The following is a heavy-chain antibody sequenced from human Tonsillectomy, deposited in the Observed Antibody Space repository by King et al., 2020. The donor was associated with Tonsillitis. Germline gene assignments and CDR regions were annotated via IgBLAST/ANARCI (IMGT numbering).Heavy chain of an antibody. CDR3: APHCSSTSCPDY. CDR2: ISYDGSNK. Sequence: VQLVESGGGVVQPGRSLRLSCAASGFTFSSYGMHWVRQAPGKGLEWVAVISYDGSNKYYADSVKGRFTISRDNSKNTLYLQMNSLRAEDTAVYYCAPHCSSTSCPDYWGQGPLVTVSS. CDR1: GFTFSSYG. D-gene: IGHD2-2*01. J-gene: IGHJ4*02. V-gene: IGHV3-30*03.